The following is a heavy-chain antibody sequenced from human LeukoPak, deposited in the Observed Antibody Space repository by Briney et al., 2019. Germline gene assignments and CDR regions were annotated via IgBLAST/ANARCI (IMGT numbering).Heavy chain of an antibody. D-gene: IGHD2-15*01. CDR1: GFTFSSYG. CDR2: IWYDGSNK. Sequence: GGSLRLSCAASGFTFSSYGMHWVRQAPGKGLEWVAVIWYDGSNKYYADSVKGRFTISRDNSKNTLYLQMNSLRAEDTAVYYCARDPSLVVVERAYYYYYYMDVWGKGTTVTVSS. CDR3: ARDPSLVVVERAYYYYYYMDV. V-gene: IGHV3-33*01. J-gene: IGHJ6*03.